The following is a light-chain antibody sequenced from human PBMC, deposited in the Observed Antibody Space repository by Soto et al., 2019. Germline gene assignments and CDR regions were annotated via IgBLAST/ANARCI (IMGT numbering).Light chain of an antibody. CDR2: EVS. CDR3: SSYTSSSTLYV. CDR1: SSDVGGYNY. Sequence: QSALTQPASVSGSLGQSITISCTGTSSDVGGYNYVSWYQHHPGKAPKLMIHEVSNRPSGVSNRFSGSKSGNTASLTISGLQAEDEADYYCSSYTSSSTLYVFGTGTKLTVL. V-gene: IGLV2-14*01. J-gene: IGLJ1*01.